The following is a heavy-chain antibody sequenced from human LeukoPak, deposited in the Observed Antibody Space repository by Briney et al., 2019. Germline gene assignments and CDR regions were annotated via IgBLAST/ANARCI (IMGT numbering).Heavy chain of an antibody. CDR1: GYTFTGYY. D-gene: IGHD3-10*01. CDR2: INPNSGGT. CDR3: ATYQYDSGTYLDY. V-gene: IGHV1-2*02. Sequence: ASVKVSCKASGYTFTGYYIHWVRQAPGQGLEWMGWINPNSGGTNYAQKFQGRVTMTRDTSISTAYMELSRLRSDDTAVYYCATYQYDSGTYLDYWGQGTLVTASS. J-gene: IGHJ4*02.